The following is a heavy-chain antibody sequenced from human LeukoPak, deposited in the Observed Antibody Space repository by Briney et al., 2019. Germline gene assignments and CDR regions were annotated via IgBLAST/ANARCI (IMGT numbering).Heavy chain of an antibody. V-gene: IGHV1-46*01. CDR1: GYTFTSYY. CDR3: ARDIVVVPAAPVYGMDV. D-gene: IGHD2-2*01. J-gene: IGHJ6*04. Sequence: ASVKVSCKASGYTFTSYYMHWVRQAPGQGLEWMGIINPSGGSTSYAQKFQGRVIMTRDTSTSTVYMELSSLRSEDTAVYYCARDIVVVPAAPVYGMDVWGKGTTVTVSS. CDR2: INPSGGST.